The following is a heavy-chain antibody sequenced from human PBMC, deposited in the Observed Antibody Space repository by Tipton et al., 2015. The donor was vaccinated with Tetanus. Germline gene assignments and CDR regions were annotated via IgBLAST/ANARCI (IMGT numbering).Heavy chain of an antibody. CDR3: ARMQRYGMDV. CDR1: GGSVNLYF. J-gene: IGHJ6*02. V-gene: IGHV4-4*07. D-gene: IGHD6-25*01. CDR2: IYTSEST. Sequence: GSLRLSCSVSGGSVNLYFWSWIRQPAGKGLEWIGRIYTSESTNYNPSLKSRVTMSVDTSKNQFSLKLSSVTAADTAVYYCARMQRYGMDVWGQGTTVTVSS.